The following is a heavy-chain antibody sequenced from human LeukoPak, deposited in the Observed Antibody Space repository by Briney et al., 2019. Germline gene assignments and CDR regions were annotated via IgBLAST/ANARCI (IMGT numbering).Heavy chain of an antibody. J-gene: IGHJ6*02. Sequence: GGSLRLSCAASGFTFDDYGMSWVRQAPGKGLEWVSGINWNGGSTGYADSVKGRFTISRDNAKNSLYLQTNSLRAEDTALYHCARGGLDGMDVWGQGTTVTVSS. CDR1: GFTFDDYG. D-gene: IGHD5/OR15-5a*01. CDR2: INWNGGST. CDR3: ARGGLDGMDV. V-gene: IGHV3-20*01.